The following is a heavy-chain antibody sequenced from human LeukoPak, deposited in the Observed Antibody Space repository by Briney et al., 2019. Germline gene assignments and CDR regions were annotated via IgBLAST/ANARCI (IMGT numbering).Heavy chain of an antibody. J-gene: IGHJ4*02. D-gene: IGHD3-3*01. CDR2: INSDGSST. CDR1: GFTFGSYW. CDR3: AILRFLEWFDY. Sequence: PGGSLRLSCAASGFTFGSYWMHWVRQAPGKGLVWVSRINSDGSSTSYADSVKGRFTISRDNAKNTLYLQMNSLRAEDTAVYYCAILRFLEWFDYWGQGTLVTVSS. V-gene: IGHV3-74*01.